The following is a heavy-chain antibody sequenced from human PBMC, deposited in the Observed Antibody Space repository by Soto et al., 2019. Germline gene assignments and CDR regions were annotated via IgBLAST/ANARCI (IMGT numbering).Heavy chain of an antibody. V-gene: IGHV1-18*01. D-gene: IGHD6-19*01. J-gene: IGHJ4*02. CDR1: GYTFTSYG. CDR3: ARDGIAVARLGY. CDR2: ISVYSGNT. Sequence: QVQLVQSGAEVKKPGASAKVSCKASGYTFTSYGITWVRQAPGQGLEWMGWISVYSGNTNYAQKFQGSVTMTTDTSPSPAYMELRSLRSDDTAVYYCARDGIAVARLGYWGQGTLVTVSS.